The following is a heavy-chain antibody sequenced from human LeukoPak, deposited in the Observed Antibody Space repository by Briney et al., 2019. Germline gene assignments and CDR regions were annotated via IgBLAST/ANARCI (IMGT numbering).Heavy chain of an antibody. D-gene: IGHD3-10*01. Sequence: GGSLRLSCVVSGLTLSNHWMHWVRQVPGKGLVWVSHIDNDGTDTRYADSVRGRFTISRDNVKNTVYLQMNSLRVDDAAVYYCATKAGNYQERVSLDYWGQGILVTVSS. CDR1: GLTLSNHW. J-gene: IGHJ4*02. CDR3: ATKAGNYQERVSLDY. V-gene: IGHV3-74*01. CDR2: IDNDGTDT.